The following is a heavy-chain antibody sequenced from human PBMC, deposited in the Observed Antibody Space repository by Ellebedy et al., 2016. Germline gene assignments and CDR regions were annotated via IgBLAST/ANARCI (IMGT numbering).Heavy chain of an antibody. CDR2: IIPILGIA. D-gene: IGHD1-14*01. J-gene: IGHJ4*02. CDR1: GGTFSSYA. Sequence: ASVKVSCKASGGTFSSYAISWVRQAPGQGLEWMGRIIPILGIANYAQKFQGRVTITADKSTSTAYMELSSLRSEDTAVYYCARERVTGYFDYWGQGTLVTVSS. V-gene: IGHV1-69*04. CDR3: ARERVTGYFDY.